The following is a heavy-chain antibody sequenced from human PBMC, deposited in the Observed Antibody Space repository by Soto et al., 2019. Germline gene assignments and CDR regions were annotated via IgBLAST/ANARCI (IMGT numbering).Heavy chain of an antibody. CDR2: IDGSGYT. D-gene: IGHD3-3*01. CDR3: ARKQAGFFYGIDY. J-gene: IGHJ4*02. Sequence: TLSLTCTVAGGSISTGGYYWSWIRQYPGKGLEWLGYIDGSGYTFYNPSLQSRLTLSMDTSKNQFSLKLSSATAADTAVYFCARKQAGFFYGIDYWGQGTLVTVSS. CDR1: GGSISTGGYY. V-gene: IGHV4-31*03.